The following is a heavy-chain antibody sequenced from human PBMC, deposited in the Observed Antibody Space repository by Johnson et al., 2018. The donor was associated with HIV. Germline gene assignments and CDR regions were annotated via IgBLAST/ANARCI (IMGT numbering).Heavy chain of an antibody. CDR1: GFTFSSYW. Sequence: SGGVLVQPGGSLRLSCAASGFTFSSYWMSWVRQAPGKGLEWVANIKQDGSEKYYVDSVKGRFTISRDNAKNSLYLQMNSLRAEDTAVYYCARDQEYSYGYEGTVRAFDIWGQGTMVTVSS. V-gene: IGHV3-7*01. D-gene: IGHD5-18*01. CDR3: ARDQEYSYGYEGTVRAFDI. J-gene: IGHJ3*02. CDR2: IKQDGSEK.